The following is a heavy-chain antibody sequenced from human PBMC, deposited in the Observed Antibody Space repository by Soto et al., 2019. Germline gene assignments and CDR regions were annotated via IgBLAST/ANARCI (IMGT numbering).Heavy chain of an antibody. CDR3: VGDLDKGVDY. V-gene: IGHV4-30-4*01. D-gene: IGHD3-3*01. J-gene: IGHJ4*02. CDR2: IYYSGST. CDR1: GGSISSGDYY. Sequence: NPSETLSLTCTVSGGSISSGDYYWSWIRQPPGKGLEWIGYIYYSGSTYYNPSLKSRVTISVDTSKNQFSLKLSSVTAADTAVYYCVGDLDKGVDYWGQGTLVTVSS.